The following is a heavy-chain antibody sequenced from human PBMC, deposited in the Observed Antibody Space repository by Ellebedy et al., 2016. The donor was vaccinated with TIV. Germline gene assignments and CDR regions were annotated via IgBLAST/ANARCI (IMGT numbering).Heavy chain of an antibody. CDR1: GFTFSSYS. Sequence: PGGSLRLSCAGSGFTFSSYSLNWARQAPGKGLEWVSYIGRNSSFLYYADSVKGRFTISRDNAKNSLYLQMNSLRAEDTAVYYCARDSSYAFDYWGQGALVTVSS. J-gene: IGHJ4*02. CDR2: IGRNSSFL. D-gene: IGHD2-2*01. V-gene: IGHV3-21*05. CDR3: ARDSSYAFDY.